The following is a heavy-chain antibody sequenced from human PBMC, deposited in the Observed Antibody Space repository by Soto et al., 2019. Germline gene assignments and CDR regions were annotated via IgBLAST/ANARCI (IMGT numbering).Heavy chain of an antibody. D-gene: IGHD4-17*01. CDR1: GGSISSSSYY. J-gene: IGHJ4*02. CDR3: ARHQTVTSSGFDY. CDR2: IYYSGST. Sequence: QLQLQESGPGLVKPSETLSLTCTVSGGSISSSSYYWGWIRQPPGKGLEWIGSIYYSGSTYYNPSLKSRAPISLDTSKDQCSLKLSSGTAADTAVYYCARHQTVTSSGFDYWGQGTLVTVSS. V-gene: IGHV4-39*01.